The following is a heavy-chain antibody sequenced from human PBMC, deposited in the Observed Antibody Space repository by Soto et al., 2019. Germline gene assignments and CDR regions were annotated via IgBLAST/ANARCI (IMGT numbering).Heavy chain of an antibody. Sequence: ASVKVSCKASGYTFTSYGISWVRQAPGQGLEWMGWISAYNGNTNYAQKLQGRVTMTTDTSTSTAYMELRSLRSDDTAVYYCARDQYDILTLNPYGMDVWGQGTTVTVSS. CDR3: ARDQYDILTLNPYGMDV. CDR1: GYTFTSYG. V-gene: IGHV1-18*01. D-gene: IGHD3-9*01. CDR2: ISAYNGNT. J-gene: IGHJ6*02.